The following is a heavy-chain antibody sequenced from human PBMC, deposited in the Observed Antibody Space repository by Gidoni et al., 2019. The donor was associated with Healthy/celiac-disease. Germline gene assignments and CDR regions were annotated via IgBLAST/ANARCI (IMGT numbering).Heavy chain of an antibody. CDR3: ARDGSGSYSPGPGWFDP. D-gene: IGHD3-10*01. Sequence: QVQLQESGPGLVKPSQTLSLTCTVSGGSISSGGYYWSWIRQHPGKGLEWIGYIYYSGSTYYNPSLKSRVTISVDTSKNQFSLKLSSVTAADTAVYYCARDGSGSYSPGPGWFDPWGQGTLVTVSS. V-gene: IGHV4-31*03. CDR1: GGSISSGGYY. CDR2: IYYSGST. J-gene: IGHJ5*02.